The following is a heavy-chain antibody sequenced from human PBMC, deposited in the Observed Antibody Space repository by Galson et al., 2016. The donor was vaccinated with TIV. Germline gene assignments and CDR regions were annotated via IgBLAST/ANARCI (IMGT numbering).Heavy chain of an antibody. J-gene: IGHJ4*02. CDR1: GSSFSNYW. V-gene: IGHV5-51*01. CDR3: ARNVFPDCDGKCYTEFFFGY. Sequence: QSGAEVTKPGESLKISCQGSGSSFSNYWIAWVRQMPGKGLEWMGIIYPGDSKTKYSPSFQGQVTISVDRSINTAYLQWSSLRASDTAIYFCARNVFPDCDGKCYTEFFFGYWSQGTLVTVAS. D-gene: IGHD2-21*01. CDR2: IYPGDSKT.